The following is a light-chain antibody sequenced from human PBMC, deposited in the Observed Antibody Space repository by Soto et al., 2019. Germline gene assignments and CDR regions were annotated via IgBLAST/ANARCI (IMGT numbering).Light chain of an antibody. Sequence: QSALTQPASVSGSPGQSITISCTGTSSDVGGYNYVSWFQQHPGKAPKLLIYEVNNRPSGVSNRFSGSKSGNTASLTISGFQTEDEADYYCNSFTSSTTWVFGGGTKLTVL. V-gene: IGLV2-14*01. CDR1: SSDVGGYNY. J-gene: IGLJ3*02. CDR3: NSFTSSTTWV. CDR2: EVN.